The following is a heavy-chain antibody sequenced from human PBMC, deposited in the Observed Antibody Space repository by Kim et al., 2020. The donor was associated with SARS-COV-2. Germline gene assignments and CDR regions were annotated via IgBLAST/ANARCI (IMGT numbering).Heavy chain of an antibody. D-gene: IGHD3-16*01. CDR3: ARSLAAARDAFDI. V-gene: IGHV4-59*01. Sequence: YNPSLKSRVTISVDTSKNQFSLKLSSVTAADTAVYYCARSLAAARDAFDIWGQGTMVTVSS. J-gene: IGHJ3*02.